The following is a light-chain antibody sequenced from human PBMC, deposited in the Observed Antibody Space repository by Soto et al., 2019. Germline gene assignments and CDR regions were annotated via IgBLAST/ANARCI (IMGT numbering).Light chain of an antibody. CDR3: QQYGSSPLT. CDR1: QSVSSSY. Sequence: EMVLTQSPGTLSLSPRARVTLSCRASQSVSSSYLAWYEQKPGQAPRLLIYGASSRATGIPDRLSGSGSGTDFTLTISSLEPEDFAVYYCQQYGSSPLTCGGGTKVDIK. J-gene: IGKJ4*01. V-gene: IGKV3-20*01. CDR2: GAS.